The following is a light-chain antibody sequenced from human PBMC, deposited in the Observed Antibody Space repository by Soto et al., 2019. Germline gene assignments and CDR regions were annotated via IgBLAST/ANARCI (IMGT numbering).Light chain of an antibody. V-gene: IGKV3-11*01. Sequence: EIVLTQSPGTLSLSPGERATLSCRASQSVSSTYFAWYQHKPGQAPRLLIYDASNRATGIPARFSGSGSGTDFTLTISSLEPEDFAVYYCQQRNNWPLTFGGGTKVDIK. CDR1: QSVSSTY. CDR3: QQRNNWPLT. CDR2: DAS. J-gene: IGKJ4*02.